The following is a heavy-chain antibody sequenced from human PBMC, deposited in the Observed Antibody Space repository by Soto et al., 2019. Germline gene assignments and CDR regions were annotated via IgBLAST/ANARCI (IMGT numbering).Heavy chain of an antibody. Sequence: SETLSLTCTVSGGSISSYYWSWIRQPPGKGLEWIGYIYYSGSTNYNPSLKSRVTISVDTSKNQFSLKLSSVTAADTAVYYCARAYYDFWSGYYTGYWFDPWGQGTLVTV. CDR2: IYYSGST. D-gene: IGHD3-3*01. V-gene: IGHV4-59*01. J-gene: IGHJ5*02. CDR3: ARAYYDFWSGYYTGYWFDP. CDR1: GGSISSYY.